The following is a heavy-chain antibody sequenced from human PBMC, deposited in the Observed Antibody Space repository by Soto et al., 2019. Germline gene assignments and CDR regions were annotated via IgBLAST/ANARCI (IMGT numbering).Heavy chain of an antibody. J-gene: IGHJ6*02. CDR3: AATPYCSSTSCYVRTPIATYYYYYGMDV. D-gene: IGHD2-2*01. V-gene: IGHV1-58*01. Sequence: ASVKVSCKASGFTFTSSAVQWARQARGQRLEWIGWIVVGSGNTNYAQKFQERVTITRDMSTSTAYMELSSLRSEDTAVYYCAATPYCSSTSCYVRTPIATYYYYYGMDVWGQGTTVTVSS. CDR2: IVVGSGNT. CDR1: GFTFTSSA.